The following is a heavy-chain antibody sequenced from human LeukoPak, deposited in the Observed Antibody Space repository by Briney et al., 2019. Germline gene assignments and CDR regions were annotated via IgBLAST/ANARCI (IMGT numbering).Heavy chain of an antibody. CDR1: DNSFTSSW. Sequence: GEPLKFPCRGSDNSFTSSWIGWWRQMPGKGLKWLGIIYPGDSDTRYSPSFQGQVTISADKSISTAYLQWSSLKASDTAMYYYARLRLDILTGYYEGYWGQGTLVTVSS. CDR3: ARLRLDILTGYYEGY. J-gene: IGHJ4*02. V-gene: IGHV5-51*01. CDR2: IYPGDSDT. D-gene: IGHD3-9*01.